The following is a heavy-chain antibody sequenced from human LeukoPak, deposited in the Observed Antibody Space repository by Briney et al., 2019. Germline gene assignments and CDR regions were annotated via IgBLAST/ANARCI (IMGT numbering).Heavy chain of an antibody. CDR1: GYTFTSYG. J-gene: IGHJ6*03. Sequence: ASVKVSCKASGYTFTSYGISWVRQAPGQGLEWMGWISAYNGNTNYAQKLQGRVTMTTDTSTSTAYMELRSLRSDDTAVYYCARDYCSSTSCYMYYYYMDVWGKGTTVTVSS. V-gene: IGHV1-18*01. CDR2: ISAYNGNT. D-gene: IGHD2-2*02. CDR3: ARDYCSSTSCYMYYYYMDV.